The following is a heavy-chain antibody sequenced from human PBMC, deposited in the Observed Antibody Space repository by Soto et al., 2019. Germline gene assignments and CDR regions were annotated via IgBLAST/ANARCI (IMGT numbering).Heavy chain of an antibody. CDR2: IYYSGGT. V-gene: IGHV4-59*01. J-gene: IGHJ5*02. Sequence: SETLSLTCTVSGGSISSYYWSWIRQPPGKGLEWIGYIYYSGGTNYNPSLKSRVTISIDTSKNQFSLKLSSVTAADTAVYYCARDGRSSSWYSWFDPWGQGTLVTVSS. D-gene: IGHD6-13*01. CDR3: ARDGRSSSWYSWFDP. CDR1: GGSISSYY.